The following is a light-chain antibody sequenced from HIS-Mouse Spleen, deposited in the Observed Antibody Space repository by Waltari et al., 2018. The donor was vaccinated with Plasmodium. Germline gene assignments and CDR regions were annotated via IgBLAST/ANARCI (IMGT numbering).Light chain of an antibody. Sequence: EIVLTQSPATLSLSPGERATLSCRASLSVSSYLAWYQQKPGTAPRILIYDASKRATGIPARFSGRGSGTDFTLTISSLEPEDFAVYYCQQRSNWPRVLTFGGGTKVEIK. V-gene: IGKV3-11*01. CDR3: QQRSNWPRVLT. CDR2: DAS. J-gene: IGKJ4*01. CDR1: LSVSSY.